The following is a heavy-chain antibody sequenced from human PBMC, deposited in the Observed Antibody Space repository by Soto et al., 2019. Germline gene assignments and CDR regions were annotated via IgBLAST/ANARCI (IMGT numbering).Heavy chain of an antibody. CDR2: IYHSGST. CDR3: ARVRSVVRGVIRPVYYVNH. CDR1: GGSISSGGYS. Sequence: SVTLSLTCAVSGGSISSGGYSWSWIRQPPGKGLEWVGYIYHSGSTYYNPSLKSRVTISVDRSKNQFSLKLSSVTAADTAVYYCARVRSVVRGVIRPVYYVNHWGQGTLVTFSS. J-gene: IGHJ5*02. D-gene: IGHD3-10*01. V-gene: IGHV4-30-2*01.